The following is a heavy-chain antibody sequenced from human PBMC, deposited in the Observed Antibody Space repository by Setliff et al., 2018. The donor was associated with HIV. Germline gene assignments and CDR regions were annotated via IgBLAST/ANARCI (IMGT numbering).Heavy chain of an antibody. D-gene: IGHD5-12*01. CDR3: ARSAHDSETGY. Sequence: SVKVSCKASGGTFSSYAISWVRQAPGQGLEWMGGIIPIFGTANCAQKFQGRVTMTWDTSTSTVYMELSSLRSEGTAFYYCARSAHDSETGYWGQGTLVTVSS. CDR2: IIPIFGTA. V-gene: IGHV1-69*06. CDR1: GGTFSSYA. J-gene: IGHJ4*02.